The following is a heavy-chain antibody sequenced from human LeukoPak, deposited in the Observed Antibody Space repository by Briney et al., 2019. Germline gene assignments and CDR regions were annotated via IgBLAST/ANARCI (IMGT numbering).Heavy chain of an antibody. CDR1: GFTFRSYT. V-gene: IGHV3-21*04. J-gene: IGHJ6*03. D-gene: IGHD3-10*01. Sequence: GGSLRLSCAVSGFTFRSYTMNWVRQAPGKGLEWVSSISSSTTYIYYADSVRSRFTISRDNARNSLYLQMNSLRAEDTAVYYCARVLSGRGSLYDYYYYMDVWGKGTTVTVSS. CDR2: ISSSTTYI. CDR3: ARVLSGRGSLYDYYYYMDV.